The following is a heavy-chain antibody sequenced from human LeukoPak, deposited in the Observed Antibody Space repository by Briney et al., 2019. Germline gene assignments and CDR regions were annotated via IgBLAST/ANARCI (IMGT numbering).Heavy chain of an antibody. J-gene: IGHJ3*02. CDR3: ARGTGLGITMIVVVDHDAFDI. CDR2: IIPILGIA. CDR1: GYTFTSYG. V-gene: IGHV1-69*04. Sequence: SVKVSCKASGYTFTSYGISWVRQAPGQGLEWMGRIIPILGIANYAQKFQGRVTITADKSTSTAYMELSSLRSEDTAVYYCARGTGLGITMIVVVDHDAFDIWGQGTMVTVSS. D-gene: IGHD3-22*01.